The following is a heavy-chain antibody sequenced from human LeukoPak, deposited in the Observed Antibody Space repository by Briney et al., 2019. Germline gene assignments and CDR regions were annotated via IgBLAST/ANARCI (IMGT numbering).Heavy chain of an antibody. CDR3: ARDFFNYYGSGSYSIHGMDV. CDR2: IYYSGST. V-gene: IGHV4-59*12. D-gene: IGHD3-10*01. Sequence: SETLSLTCTVSGDSISSYYWSWIRQPPGKGLEWIGYIYYSGSTKYNPSLKSRVTMSVDTSKNQFSLKLSSLTAADTAVYYCARDFFNYYGSGSYSIHGMDVWGQGITVIVSS. CDR1: GDSISSYY. J-gene: IGHJ6*02.